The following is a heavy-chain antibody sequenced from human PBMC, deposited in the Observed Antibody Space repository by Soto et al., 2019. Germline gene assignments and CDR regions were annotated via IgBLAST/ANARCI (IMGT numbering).Heavy chain of an antibody. V-gene: IGHV3-66*01. Sequence: GGSLRLSCAASGFTVSTNYMSWVRQAPGKGLEWVSLIYSGGTTYYADSVKGRFTISRDNSKNTLYLQMSSLRAEDTAVYYCTRGLLWWGRGFDVWGQGTMVTVSS. CDR2: IYSGGTT. CDR3: TRGLLWWGRGFDV. D-gene: IGHD2-21*01. CDR1: GFTVSTNY. J-gene: IGHJ3*01.